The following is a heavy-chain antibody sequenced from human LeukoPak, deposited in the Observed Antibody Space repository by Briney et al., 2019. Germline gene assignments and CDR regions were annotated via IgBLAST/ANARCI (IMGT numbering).Heavy chain of an antibody. Sequence: GGSLRLSCAASGFTFSNYWMTWVRQAPGKGLEWVANIKQDGTEKYYVDSVKGRFTISRDNAKNSLYLQMNSLRAEDTAVYYCAKDSYGSDYWGQGTLVTVSS. CDR3: AKDSYGSDY. CDR1: GFTFSNYW. D-gene: IGHD5-18*01. V-gene: IGHV3-7*01. J-gene: IGHJ4*02. CDR2: IKQDGTEK.